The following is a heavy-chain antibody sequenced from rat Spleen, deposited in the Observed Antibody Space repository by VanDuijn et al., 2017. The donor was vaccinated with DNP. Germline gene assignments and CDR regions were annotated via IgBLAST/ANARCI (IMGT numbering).Heavy chain of an antibody. CDR2: ITSSGSDT. CDR3: ARLMPTSYFDY. CDR1: GFTFNNYW. J-gene: IGHJ2*01. V-gene: IGHV5-31*01. D-gene: IGHD1-6*01. Sequence: EVQLVESGGGSVQPGRSLKLSCVASGFTFNNYWMTWIRQVPGKGLEWFASITSSGSDTYYPDSVKGRFTVSRDNSQSSLFLQMDSLRSEDTATYYCARLMPTSYFDYWGQGVMVTVSS.